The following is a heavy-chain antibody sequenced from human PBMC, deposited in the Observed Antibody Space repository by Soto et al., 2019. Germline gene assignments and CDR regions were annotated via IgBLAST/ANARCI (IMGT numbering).Heavy chain of an antibody. CDR2: ISGSGGST. J-gene: IGHJ3*02. D-gene: IGHD1-26*01. Sequence: GGSLRLSCAASGFTFSSYAMSWVRQAPGKGLEWVSAISGSGGSTYYADSVKGRFTITRDNSKNTLYLQMNNLIAEDSAVYYCATANSGIVGANDAFDIWGQGTMVTVSS. V-gene: IGHV3-23*01. CDR3: ATANSGIVGANDAFDI. CDR1: GFTFSSYA.